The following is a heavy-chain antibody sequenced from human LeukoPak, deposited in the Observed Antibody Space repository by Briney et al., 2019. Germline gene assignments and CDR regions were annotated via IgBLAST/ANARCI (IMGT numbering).Heavy chain of an antibody. Sequence: GGSLRLSCAASGVTVSNNFMSWVRQAPGKGLEWVSVIYGGGSTYYADSVKGRFTISRDNSKNTLYLQMNSLRAEDTALYYCAKGPLIEVAGTTWDYWGQGTLVTVSS. CDR1: GVTVSNNF. J-gene: IGHJ4*02. CDR3: AKGPLIEVAGTTWDY. V-gene: IGHV3-53*01. D-gene: IGHD6-19*01. CDR2: IYGGGST.